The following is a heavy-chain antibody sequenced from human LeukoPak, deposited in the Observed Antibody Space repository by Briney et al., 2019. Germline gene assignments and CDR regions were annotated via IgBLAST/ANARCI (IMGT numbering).Heavy chain of an antibody. CDR2: ISAYNGNT. CDR3: ARDHPFPYYYDSSGYPRADY. Sequence: GASVKVSCKASGYTFTSYGISWVRQAPGQGLEWMGWISAYNGNTNYAQKLQGRVTMTTDTSTSTAYMVLRSLRSDDTAVYYCARDHPFPYYYDSSGYPRADYWGQGTLVTVSS. V-gene: IGHV1-18*01. CDR1: GYTFTSYG. J-gene: IGHJ4*02. D-gene: IGHD3-22*01.